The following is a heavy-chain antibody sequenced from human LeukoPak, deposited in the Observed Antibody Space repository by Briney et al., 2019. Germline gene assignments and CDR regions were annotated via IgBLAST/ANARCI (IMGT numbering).Heavy chain of an antibody. J-gene: IGHJ4*02. CDR3: ARVATTVTNSDY. CDR2: INHSGST. D-gene: IGHD4-17*01. V-gene: IGHV4-34*01. CDR1: GGSFSGYY. Sequence: SETLSLTCAVYGGSFSGYYWSWIRQPPGKGLEWIGEINHSGSTNYNPFLKSRVTISVDTSKNQFSLKLSSVTAADTAVYYCARVATTVTNSDYWGQGTLVTVSS.